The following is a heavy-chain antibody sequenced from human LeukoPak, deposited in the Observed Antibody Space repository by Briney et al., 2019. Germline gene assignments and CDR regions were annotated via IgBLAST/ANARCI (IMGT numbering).Heavy chain of an antibody. CDR1: GFTFRNYA. Sequence: PGGSLRLSCAASGFTFRNYAMHWVRQAPGKGLDWVARMSYDGGMKFYSDSVKGRFSISRDNAKNTLYLQMNSLRAEDTAVYYCAREEASDTAMQFDYWGQGTLVTVSS. D-gene: IGHD5-18*01. J-gene: IGHJ4*02. CDR3: AREEASDTAMQFDY. CDR2: MSYDGGMK. V-gene: IGHV3-30*03.